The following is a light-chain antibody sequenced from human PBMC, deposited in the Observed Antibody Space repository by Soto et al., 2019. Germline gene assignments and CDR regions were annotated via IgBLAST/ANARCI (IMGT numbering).Light chain of an antibody. J-gene: IGLJ1*01. V-gene: IGLV2-14*01. CDR1: SSDVGGYNY. CDR2: DVS. Sequence: QSVLTQPASVSGSPGQSITISCPGTSSDVGGYNYVSWYQQYQGKAPKLMIYDVSNRPSGVSNRFSGSKSGNTASLTISGLEADDEADYYCKLYTSGSSTTYVFRTRTKVT. CDR3: KLYTSGSSTTYV.